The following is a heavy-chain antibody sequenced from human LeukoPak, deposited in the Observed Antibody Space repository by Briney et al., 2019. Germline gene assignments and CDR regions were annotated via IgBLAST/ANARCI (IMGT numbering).Heavy chain of an antibody. Sequence: GGSLRLSCAASGFSVRDFWMAWVRQAPGKGLEWVAHIKEDRTADYYVDSVKGRFSISKDDGKNSLHLQMNSLRVEDTAVYYCVRGGWELDYWGQGILVTVSS. V-gene: IGHV3-7*01. J-gene: IGHJ4*02. CDR2: IKEDRTAD. CDR3: VRGGWELDY. CDR1: GFSVRDFW. D-gene: IGHD1-1*01.